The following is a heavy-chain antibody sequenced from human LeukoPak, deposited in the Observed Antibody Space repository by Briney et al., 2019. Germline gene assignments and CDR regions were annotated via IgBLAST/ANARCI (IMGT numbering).Heavy chain of an antibody. CDR1: AGSISSDSYY. V-gene: IGHV4-39*07. Sequence: SETLSLTCTVSAGSISSDSYYWSWIRQPPGKGLEWIGSIYYSGSTYYNPSLKSRVTISVDTSKNQFSLKLSSVTAADTAVYYCARVGAEDGGNPPRYYYYMDVWGKGTTVTVSS. D-gene: IGHD4-23*01. CDR2: IYYSGST. CDR3: ARVGAEDGGNPPRYYYYMDV. J-gene: IGHJ6*03.